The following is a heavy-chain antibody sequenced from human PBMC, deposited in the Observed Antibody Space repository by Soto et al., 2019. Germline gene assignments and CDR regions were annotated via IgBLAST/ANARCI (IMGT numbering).Heavy chain of an antibody. Sequence: EVQLLESGGGLVQPGGSLRLSFAASGFTFSSYAMSWVRQAPGKGLEWVSGISGSGGSTYYADSVKGRFTISRDNSKNTLYLQMNSLRAEDTAVYYCAKDGDGGSYYFWNWFDPWGQGTLVTVSS. CDR3: AKDGDGGSYYFWNWFDP. D-gene: IGHD1-26*01. J-gene: IGHJ5*02. CDR2: ISGSGGST. CDR1: GFTFSSYA. V-gene: IGHV3-23*01.